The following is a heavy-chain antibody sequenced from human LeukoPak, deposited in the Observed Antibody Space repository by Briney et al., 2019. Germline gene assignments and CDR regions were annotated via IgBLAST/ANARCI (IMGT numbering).Heavy chain of an antibody. V-gene: IGHV3-7*01. CDR2: INEDGTDK. CDR3: VRRARPASYFAS. Sequence: GGSLRLSCAASGFTFSNYAMSWVRQAPGKGLEWVANINEDGTDKYYVDSVKGRFTISRDNTRNSHYLQMSSLRVEDTAVYYCVRRARPASYFASWGQGILVTVSS. J-gene: IGHJ4*02. D-gene: IGHD6-25*01. CDR1: GFTFSNYA.